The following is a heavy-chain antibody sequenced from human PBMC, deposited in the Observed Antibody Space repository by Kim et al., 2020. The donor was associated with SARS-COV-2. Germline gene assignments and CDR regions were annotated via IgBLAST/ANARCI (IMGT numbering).Heavy chain of an antibody. Sequence: GGSLRLSCAASGFAFRSYSMNWVRQAPGKGLEWVSSISSTSSYTYYADSVKGRFTISRDSAKNSLHLQMNSLRAEDTAVYYCAREVDDYWGQGTLVTVSS. J-gene: IGHJ4*02. CDR2: ISSTSSYT. CDR3: AREVDDY. V-gene: IGHV3-21*04. CDR1: GFAFRSYS.